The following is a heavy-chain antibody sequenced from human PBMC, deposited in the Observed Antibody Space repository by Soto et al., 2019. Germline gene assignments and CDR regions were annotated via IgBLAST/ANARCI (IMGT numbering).Heavy chain of an antibody. CDR2: VYWDDDK. V-gene: IGHV2-5*02. Sequence: QITLKESGPTLVKPPQTLTLTCTFSGFSLSTSGEGVGWIRQPPGKALEWLALVYWDDDKRYSPSLKSRLTITKDTSKNQVVLTMTNMDPVDTATYYCVHRRVQIFDFWGQGALVTVSS. CDR1: GFSLSTSGEG. CDR3: VHRRVQIFDF. D-gene: IGHD1-1*01. J-gene: IGHJ4*02.